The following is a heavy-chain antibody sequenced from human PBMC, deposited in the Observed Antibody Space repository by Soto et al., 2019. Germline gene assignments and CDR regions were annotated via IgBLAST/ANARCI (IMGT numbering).Heavy chain of an antibody. V-gene: IGHV3-30-3*01. CDR1: GFTFSSYA. D-gene: IGHD3-10*01. CDR3: ARAVRAMVRGVTPPPLNHY. Sequence: PGGSLRLSCAASGFTFSSYAMHWVRQAPGKGLEWVAVISYDGSNKYYADSVKGRFTISRDNSKNTLYLQMNSLRAEDTAVYYCARAVRAMVRGVTPPPLNHYWGQGTLVTFSS. J-gene: IGHJ4*02. CDR2: ISYDGSNK.